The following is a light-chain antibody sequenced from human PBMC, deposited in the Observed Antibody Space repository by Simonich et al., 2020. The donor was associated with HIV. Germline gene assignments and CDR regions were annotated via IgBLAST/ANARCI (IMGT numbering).Light chain of an antibody. CDR2: WAS. CDR1: QSVLYSSNNKNY. J-gene: IGKJ2*01. V-gene: IGKV4-1*01. Sequence: DIVMTQSPNSLAVSLGERATIDCKSSQSVLYSSNNKNYLAWYQQKPGQPPKLLIYWASTRQSGFPDRFSGSGSGTHFTLPISSLQAEDVAVYYCQQYYVTPYTFGQGTKLEIK. CDR3: QQYYVTPYT.